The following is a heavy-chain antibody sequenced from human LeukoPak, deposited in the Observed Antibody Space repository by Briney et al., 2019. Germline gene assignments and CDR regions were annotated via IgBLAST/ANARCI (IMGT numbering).Heavy chain of an antibody. Sequence: ASVKVSCKASGYTFTSYYMHWVRQAPGQGLEWMGIISPSGGSTSYAQKFQGRVTMTRDMSTSTVNMELSSLRSEDTAVYYCARDPLRQDPHSSSWYSYYYMDVWGKGTTVTVSS. J-gene: IGHJ6*03. D-gene: IGHD6-13*01. CDR2: ISPSGGST. V-gene: IGHV1-46*01. CDR3: ARDPLRQDPHSSSWYSYYYMDV. CDR1: GYTFTSYY.